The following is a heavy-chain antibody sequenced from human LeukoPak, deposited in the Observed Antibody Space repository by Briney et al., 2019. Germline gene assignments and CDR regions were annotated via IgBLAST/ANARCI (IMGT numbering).Heavy chain of an antibody. V-gene: IGHV4-59*01. CDR1: GGSISSYY. CDR3: ARRGWNYERAYFDY. Sequence: PSETLSLTCTVSGGSISSYYWSWIRQPPGKGLEWIGYIYYSGSTNYNPSLKSRVTISVDTSKNQFSLKLSSVTAADTAVYYCARRGWNYERAYFDYWGQGTLVTVSS. CDR2: IYYSGST. J-gene: IGHJ4*02. D-gene: IGHD1-7*01.